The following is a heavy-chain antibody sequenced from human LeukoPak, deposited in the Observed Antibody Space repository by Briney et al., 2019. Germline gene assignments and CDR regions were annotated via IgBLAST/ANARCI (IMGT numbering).Heavy chain of an antibody. CDR2: INWNGGSS. Sequence: GGSLRLSCAASGFTFDDYGMSWGRHAPGKGLEWVCGINWNGGSSDYADSVKGRFTIYRDNANNSLYLQMNSLRAEDTALYYCARGRLYYYDSSGYLLMDYFDYWGQGTLVTVSS. J-gene: IGHJ4*02. CDR1: GFTFDDYG. V-gene: IGHV3-20*04. CDR3: ARGRLYYYDSSGYLLMDYFDY. D-gene: IGHD3-22*01.